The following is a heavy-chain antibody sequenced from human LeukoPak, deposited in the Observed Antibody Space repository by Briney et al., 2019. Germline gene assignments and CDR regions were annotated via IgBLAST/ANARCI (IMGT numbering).Heavy chain of an antibody. Sequence: ASVKVSCKASGYTFTGYYMHWVRQAPGQGLEWMGWINPNSGGTNYAQKFQGRVTMTRDTSISTAYMELSRLRSDDTAVYYCARGVVPAQRPFDYWGQGTLVTVSS. CDR2: INPNSGGT. V-gene: IGHV1-2*02. CDR3: ARGVVPAQRPFDY. CDR1: GYTFTGYY. D-gene: IGHD2-2*01. J-gene: IGHJ4*02.